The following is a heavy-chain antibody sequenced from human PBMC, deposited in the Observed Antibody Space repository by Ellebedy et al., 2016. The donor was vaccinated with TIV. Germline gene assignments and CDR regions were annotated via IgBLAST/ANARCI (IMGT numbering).Heavy chain of an antibody. Sequence: AASVKVSCKASGYTFTSYDINWVRQATGQGLEWMGWMNPNSGNTGYAQKFQGRVTMTRNTSISTAYMELRSLRSDDTAVYYCARSLDYVWGSYRYYYGMNVWGQGTTVTVSS. J-gene: IGHJ6*02. CDR2: MNPNSGNT. CDR3: ARSLDYVWGSYRYYYGMNV. V-gene: IGHV1-8*01. D-gene: IGHD3-16*02. CDR1: GYTFTSYD.